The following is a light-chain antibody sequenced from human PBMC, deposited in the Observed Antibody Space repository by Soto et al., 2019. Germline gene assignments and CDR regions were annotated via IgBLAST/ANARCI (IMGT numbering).Light chain of an antibody. V-gene: IGKV1-5*03. CDR2: KAA. CDR3: HQYNRYSRT. CDR1: QSISSW. Sequence: QMPQSPSTLSASVGDRVSIPCRASQSISSWLAWYQQKPGKAPKLLIYKAASLESGVPSRFSGSGSGPACTLTISSLQHDDCATDHCHQYNRYSRTVGQGTELEIK. J-gene: IGKJ2*02.